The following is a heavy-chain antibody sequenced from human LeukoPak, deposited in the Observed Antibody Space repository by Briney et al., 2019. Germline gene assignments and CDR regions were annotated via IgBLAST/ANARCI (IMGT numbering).Heavy chain of an antibody. J-gene: IGHJ5*02. Sequence: SETLSLTCTVSGGSISSYYWSWIRQPPGKGLEWIGYIYYSGSTNYNPSLKSRVTISVDTSKNQFSLKLRSVTAADTAVYYCARVMGGYNYADPWGQGTLVTVSS. V-gene: IGHV4-59*08. D-gene: IGHD5-24*01. CDR2: IYYSGST. CDR3: ARVMGGYNYADP. CDR1: GGSISSYY.